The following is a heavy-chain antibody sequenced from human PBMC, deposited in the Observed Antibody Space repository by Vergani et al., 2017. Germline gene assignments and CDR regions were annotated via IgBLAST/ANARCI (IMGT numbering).Heavy chain of an antibody. CDR2: IRSKAYGGTT. J-gene: IGHJ4*02. CDR1: GFTFSSYA. V-gene: IGHV3-49*03. D-gene: IGHD6-13*01. CDR3: TRYYSSSY. Sequence: EVQLLESGGGLVQPGGSLRLSCAASGFTFSSYAMSWFRQAPGKGLEWVGFIRSKAYGGTTEYAASVKGRFTISRDDSKSIAYLQMNSLKTEDTAVYYCTRYYSSSYWGQGTLVTVSS.